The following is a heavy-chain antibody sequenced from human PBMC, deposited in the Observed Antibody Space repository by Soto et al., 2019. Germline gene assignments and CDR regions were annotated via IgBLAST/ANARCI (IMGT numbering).Heavy chain of an antibody. D-gene: IGHD3-10*01. CDR1: GGSISSYY. CDR2: IQYRGST. J-gene: IGHJ4*02. CDR3: AGMFWLGDLLFDY. Sequence: SETLSLTCTVSGGSISSYYWSWIRQPPGKGLEWIGTIQYRGSTNYNPSLKSRVTMSLDTSKNQYSLRLSSVTAADTAVYFCAGMFWLGDLLFDYWGPGTLVTVSS. V-gene: IGHV4-59*04.